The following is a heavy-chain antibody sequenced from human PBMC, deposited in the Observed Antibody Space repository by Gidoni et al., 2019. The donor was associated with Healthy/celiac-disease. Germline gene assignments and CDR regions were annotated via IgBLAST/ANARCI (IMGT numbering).Heavy chain of an antibody. CDR3: ARDSVLLWFGEFFYYMDV. V-gene: IGHV4-4*07. CDR1: GGSISSYY. Sequence: QVQLQESGPGLVKPSETLSLTCTVSGGSISSYYWSWIRQPAGKGLEWIGRIYTSGSTNYNPSLKSRVTMSVDTSKNQFSLKLSSVTAADTDVYYCARDSVLLWFGEFFYYMDVWGKGTTVTVSS. CDR2: IYTSGST. J-gene: IGHJ6*03. D-gene: IGHD3-10*01.